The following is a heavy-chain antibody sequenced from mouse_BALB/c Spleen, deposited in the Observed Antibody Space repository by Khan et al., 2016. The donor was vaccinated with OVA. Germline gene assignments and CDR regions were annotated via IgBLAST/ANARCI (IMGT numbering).Heavy chain of an antibody. CDR2: IDPANGNT. CDR3: AHSLLRYAMDY. D-gene: IGHD1-2*01. J-gene: IGHJ4*01. CDR1: GFNIKNTY. Sequence: QLQQSGTEFVKPGASVRLSCTASGFNIKNTYIHWVKQRPEQRLEWIGRIDPANGNTKYDPRFQGKASITSDTSSNSAYLQLSSLTSEDTAVYYCAHSLLRYAMDYWGQGTSVTVSS. V-gene: IGHV14-3*02.